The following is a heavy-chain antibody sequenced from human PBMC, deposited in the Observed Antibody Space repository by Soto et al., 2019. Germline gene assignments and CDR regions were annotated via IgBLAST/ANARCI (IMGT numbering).Heavy chain of an antibody. V-gene: IGHV1-69*13. J-gene: IGHJ5*02. CDR1: GGTFSSYA. Sequence: GASVKVSCKASGGTFSSYAISWVRQAPGQGLEWMGGIIPIFGTANYAQKFQGRVTITADESTSTAYMELSSLRSEDTAVYYCARESTIFGVVIMTGGRFDPRGQGTLVTVSS. CDR2: IIPIFGTA. CDR3: ARESTIFGVVIMTGGRFDP. D-gene: IGHD3-3*01.